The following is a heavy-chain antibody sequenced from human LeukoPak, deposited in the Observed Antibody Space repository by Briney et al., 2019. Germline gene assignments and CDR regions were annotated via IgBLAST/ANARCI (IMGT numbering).Heavy chain of an antibody. CDR2: IYYSGST. V-gene: IGHV4-39*07. CDR3: ARDYGSGSRNWFDP. CDR1: GGSISSSSYY. D-gene: IGHD3-10*01. J-gene: IGHJ5*02. Sequence: PSETLSLTCTVSGGSISSSSYYWGWIRQPPGKGLEWIGSIYYSGSTYYNPSLKSRVTISVDTSKNQFSLKLSSVTAADTAVYYCARDYGSGSRNWFDPWGQGTLVTVSS.